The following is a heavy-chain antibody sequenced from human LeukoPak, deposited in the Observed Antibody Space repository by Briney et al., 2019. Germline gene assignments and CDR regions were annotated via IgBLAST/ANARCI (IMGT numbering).Heavy chain of an antibody. CDR3: ARAMNSWFLLDLDY. D-gene: IGHD3-22*01. CDR2: IYYSGST. V-gene: IGHV4-39*07. Sequence: KPSETLSLTCTVSGDSISNYYWNWIRQPPGKGLEWIGSIYYSGSTYYNPSLKSRVTISVDTSKNQFSLKLSSVTAADTAVYYCARAMNSWFLLDLDYWGQGNLVTVSS. J-gene: IGHJ4*02. CDR1: GDSISNYY.